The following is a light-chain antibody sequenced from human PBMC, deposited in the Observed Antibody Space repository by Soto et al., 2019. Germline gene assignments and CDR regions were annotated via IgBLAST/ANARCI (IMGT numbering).Light chain of an antibody. CDR2: GAS. CDR3: LQHNSYPYT. V-gene: IGKV3-20*01. CDR1: QSVRSNF. Sequence: EIVLTQSPGTLSLSPGERATLSCRASQSVRSNFLAWYQQKPGQAPRLLIYGASNRATGIPDRFSGSGSGTDFTLTITRLEPEDFATYYCLQHNSYPYTFGQGTKLEIK. J-gene: IGKJ2*01.